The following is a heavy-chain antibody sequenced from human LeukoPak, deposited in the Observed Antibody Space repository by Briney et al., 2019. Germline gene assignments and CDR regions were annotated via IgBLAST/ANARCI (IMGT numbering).Heavy chain of an antibody. D-gene: IGHD3-10*01. Sequence: SVKVSCKASGDTFSNYAISWVRQAPGQGLEWMGRIIPILGLSKDAQKFQGRVTITADKSTSTAYMELSSLRSEDTAVYYCARDMGDGGYNYGMDVWGQGTTVTVSS. CDR2: IIPILGLS. CDR1: GDTFSNYA. CDR3: ARDMGDGGYNYGMDV. V-gene: IGHV1-69*04. J-gene: IGHJ6*02.